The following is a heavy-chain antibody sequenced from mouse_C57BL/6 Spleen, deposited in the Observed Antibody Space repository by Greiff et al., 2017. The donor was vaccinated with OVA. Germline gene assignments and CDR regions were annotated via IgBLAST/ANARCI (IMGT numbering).Heavy chain of an antibody. CDR2: IDPSDSYT. CDR3: ASGYDGIDY. CDR1: GYTFTSYW. Sequence: VQLQQSGAELVMPGASVKLFCKASGYTFTSYWMHWVKQRPGQGLEWIGEIDPSDSYTNYNQKFKGKSTLTVDKSSSPAYMQLSSLTSEYSAVYYCASGYDGIDYWGQGTTLTVSS. V-gene: IGHV1-69*01. D-gene: IGHD2-2*01. J-gene: IGHJ2*01.